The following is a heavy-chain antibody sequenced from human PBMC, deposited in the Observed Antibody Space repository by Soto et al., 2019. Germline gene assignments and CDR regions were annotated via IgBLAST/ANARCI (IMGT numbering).Heavy chain of an antibody. D-gene: IGHD3-10*01. V-gene: IGHV3-23*01. CDR3: AKDRPYGSGNYFDY. Sequence: PVGSLRLSCAASGFTFSSYGMHWVRQAPGKGLEWVSAISGSGGSTYYADSVKGRFTISRDNSKNTLYLQMNSLRAEDTAVYYCAKDRPYGSGNYFDYWGQGTLVTV. CDR1: GFTFSSYG. J-gene: IGHJ4*02. CDR2: ISGSGGST.